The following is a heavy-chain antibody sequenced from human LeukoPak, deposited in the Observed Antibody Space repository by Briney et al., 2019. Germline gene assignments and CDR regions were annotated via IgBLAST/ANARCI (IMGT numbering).Heavy chain of an antibody. V-gene: IGHV5-51*01. CDR3: ARQNAGYCGGGSCYLSDY. CDR1: GYSFTSHW. J-gene: IGHJ4*02. Sequence: GESLKISCKGSGYSFTSHWVAWVRQMPGKGLEWMGIIFPADSDTRYSPSFQGQVTISADKSISTAYLQWSSLKASDTAMYYCARQNAGYCGGGSCYLSDYWGQGTLVTVSS. D-gene: IGHD2-15*01. CDR2: IFPADSDT.